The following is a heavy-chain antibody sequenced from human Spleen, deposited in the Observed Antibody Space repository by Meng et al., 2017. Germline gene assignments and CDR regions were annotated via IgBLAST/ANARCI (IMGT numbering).Heavy chain of an antibody. CDR2: MSPLFSPA. CDR3: ARDLTYDSSGYLAS. CDR1: GGTFSIFA. Sequence: SSVKVSCKASGGTFSIFAVNGVRQAPGQGLEWMGVMSPLFSPANYAQKFQGRFTITADESTSTAYMELSSLRAEDTAVYYCARDLTYDSSGYLASWGQGTLVTVSS. D-gene: IGHD3-22*01. V-gene: IGHV1-69*13. J-gene: IGHJ5*02.